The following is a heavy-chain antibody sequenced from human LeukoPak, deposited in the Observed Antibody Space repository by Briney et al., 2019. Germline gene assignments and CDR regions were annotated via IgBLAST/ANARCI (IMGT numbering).Heavy chain of an antibody. V-gene: IGHV1-2*02. Sequence: ASVKVSCKASGYTFTGYYMHWVRQAPGQGLEWMGWINPNSGGTNYAQKFRGRVAMTRDTSISTAYMELSRLRSDDTAVYYCARQWLVRSENYYYMDVWGKGTTVTISS. J-gene: IGHJ6*03. D-gene: IGHD6-19*01. CDR2: INPNSGGT. CDR1: GYTFTGYY. CDR3: ARQWLVRSENYYYMDV.